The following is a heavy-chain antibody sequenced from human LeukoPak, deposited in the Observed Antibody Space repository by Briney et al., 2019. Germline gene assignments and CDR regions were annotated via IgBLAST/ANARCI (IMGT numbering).Heavy chain of an antibody. Sequence: GGSLRLSCAASGFTFSSYAMSWVRQAPGKGLEWVSAISGSGGSTYYADSVKGRFTISRDNSKNTLYLQMNSLRAEDTAVYYCAKEEVRLVPQAQAFDYWGQGTLVTVSS. CDR1: GFTFSSYA. CDR2: ISGSGGST. D-gene: IGHD3-10*01. V-gene: IGHV3-23*01. CDR3: AKEEVRLVPQAQAFDY. J-gene: IGHJ4*02.